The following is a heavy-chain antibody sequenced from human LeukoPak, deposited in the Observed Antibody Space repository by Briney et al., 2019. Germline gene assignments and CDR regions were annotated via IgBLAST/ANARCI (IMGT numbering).Heavy chain of an antibody. CDR1: GGSISSSSYY. D-gene: IGHD3-3*01. J-gene: IGHJ4*02. V-gene: IGHV4-39*01. CDR3: ARLELRFLEWLLFDY. Sequence: SETLSLTCTVSGGSISSSSYYWGWIRQPPGKGLEWIGSTYYSGSTYYNPSLKSRVTISVDTSKNQFSLKLSSVTAADTAVYYCARLELRFLEWLLFDYWGQGTLVTVSS. CDR2: TYYSGST.